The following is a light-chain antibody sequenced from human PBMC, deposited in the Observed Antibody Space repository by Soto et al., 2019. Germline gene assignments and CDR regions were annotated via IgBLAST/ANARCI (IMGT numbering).Light chain of an antibody. Sequence: EIVMTQSPGTLSVSPVERATLSCRASQSVRSNLAWYQQKPGQAPRLLIYEASTRATGIPARFSGSGSGTEFTLTISSLQSEDFAVYHCQQYNNWPPFTFGPGTKVDIK. CDR1: QSVRSN. CDR2: EAS. V-gene: IGKV3-15*01. J-gene: IGKJ3*01. CDR3: QQYNNWPPFT.